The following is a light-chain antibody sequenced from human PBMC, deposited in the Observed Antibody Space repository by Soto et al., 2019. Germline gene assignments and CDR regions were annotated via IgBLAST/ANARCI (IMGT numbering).Light chain of an antibody. Sequence: QSALTQPRSVSASPGQSVTISCTGTSSDVGRYDYVSWYQQHPGKAPKLIVYDVTERPSGVPDRFSGSKSGNTASLTISGIQAEDEADYSCCSFAGSYSYVFGTGTKVTVL. V-gene: IGLV2-11*01. J-gene: IGLJ1*01. CDR3: CSFAGSYSYV. CDR2: DVT. CDR1: SSDVGRYDY.